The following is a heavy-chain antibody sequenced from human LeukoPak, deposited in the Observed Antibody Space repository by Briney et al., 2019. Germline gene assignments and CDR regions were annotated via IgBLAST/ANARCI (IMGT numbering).Heavy chain of an antibody. CDR2: TYYRSKWYN. D-gene: IGHD3-10*01. V-gene: IGHV6-1*01. CDR1: GDSLSSNSAA. J-gene: IGHJ4*02. Sequence: SQTLSLTCAISGDSLSSNSAAWDWLRQSPSRGLEWLGSTYYRSKWYNDYAVSVKSRITINPDTSKNQFSLQLNSVTPEDTAVYYCARGLGDGSGSCDYWGQGTPVIVSS. CDR3: ARGLGDGSGSCDY.